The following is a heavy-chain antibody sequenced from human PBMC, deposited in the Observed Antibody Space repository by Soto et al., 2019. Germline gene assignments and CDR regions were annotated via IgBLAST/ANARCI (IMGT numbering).Heavy chain of an antibody. Sequence: EVQLLESGGGLVQPGGSLRLSCAASGFTFSSYAMSWVRQAPGKGLEWVSSIGRSDNTYYADSVKGRFTISRDNSKNTLYLQMISLRAEDTAVYYCARASYCSSTSCLEDVWGQGTTVSVSS. J-gene: IGHJ6*02. D-gene: IGHD2-2*01. CDR1: GFTFSSYA. V-gene: IGHV3-23*01. CDR3: ARASYCSSTSCLEDV. CDR2: IGRSDNT.